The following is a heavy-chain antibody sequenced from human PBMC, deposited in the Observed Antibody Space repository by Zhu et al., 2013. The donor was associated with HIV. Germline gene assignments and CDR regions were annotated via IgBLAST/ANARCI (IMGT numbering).Heavy chain of an antibody. CDR2: ISSSGSTI. Sequence: EVQLVESGGGLVQPGGSLRLSCAASGFTFSSYEMNWVRQAPGKGLEWVSYISSSGSTIYYADSVKGRFTISRDNAKNSLYLQMNSLRAEDTAVYYCARVDILTGYSTNYYYYGMDVWGQGTTVTVSS. CDR1: GFTFSSYE. J-gene: IGHJ6*02. D-gene: IGHD3-9*01. V-gene: IGHV3-48*03. CDR3: ARVDILTGYSTNYYYYGMDV.